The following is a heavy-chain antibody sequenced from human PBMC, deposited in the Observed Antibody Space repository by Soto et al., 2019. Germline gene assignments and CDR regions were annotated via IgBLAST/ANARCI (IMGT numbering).Heavy chain of an antibody. D-gene: IGHD2-15*01. Sequence: RGSLRLSCAASGFTFSNYAMSWVRQAPGKGLEWVSSISASGSGTYYADPVKGRFTISRDRSKNTLYLQMNSLRAEDTAVYYCAKGDCSGGSCSSQSDYWGQGTLVTVSS. J-gene: IGHJ4*02. CDR3: AKGDCSGGSCSSQSDY. V-gene: IGHV3-23*01. CDR2: ISASGSGT. CDR1: GFTFSNYA.